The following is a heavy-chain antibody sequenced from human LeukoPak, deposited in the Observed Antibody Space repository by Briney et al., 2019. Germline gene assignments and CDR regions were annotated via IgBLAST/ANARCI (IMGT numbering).Heavy chain of an antibody. CDR1: GYTFTSYG. Sequence: GASVKVSCKASGYTFTSYGFTWVRQAPGQGLEWMGWISGYNGNTNYAQKLQGRVTMTTDTSTSTAYMELRSLRSDDTAVYYCARLRRYYGSGSYQIIAYRYYYMDVWGKGTTVTISS. CDR3: ARLRRYYGSGSYQIIAYRYYYMDV. CDR2: ISGYNGNT. D-gene: IGHD3-10*01. J-gene: IGHJ6*03. V-gene: IGHV1-18*01.